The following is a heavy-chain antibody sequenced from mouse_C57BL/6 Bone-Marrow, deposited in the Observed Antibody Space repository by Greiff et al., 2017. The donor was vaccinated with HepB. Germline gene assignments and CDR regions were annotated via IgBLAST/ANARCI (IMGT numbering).Heavy chain of an antibody. V-gene: IGHV5-17*01. Sequence: EVKLMESGGGLVKPGGSLKLSCAASGFTFSDYGMHWVRQAPEKGLEWVAYISSGSSTIYYADTVRGRLTISRDNAKNTLFLQMTSLRSEDTAMYYCARGGYYGSSSYAMDYWGQGTSVTVSS. CDR3: ARGGYYGSSSYAMDY. CDR2: ISSGSSTI. J-gene: IGHJ4*01. D-gene: IGHD1-1*01. CDR1: GFTFSDYG.